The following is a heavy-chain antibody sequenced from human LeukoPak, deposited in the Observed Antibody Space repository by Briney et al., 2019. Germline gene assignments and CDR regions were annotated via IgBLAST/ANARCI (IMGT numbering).Heavy chain of an antibody. Sequence: PSETLSLTCTVSGGSISSSSYYWGWIRQPPGKGLEWLGSIYYSGSTYYNPSLKSRVTISVDTSKNQFPLKLSSVTAADTAVYYCARHTTILGVVIDYWGQGTLVTVS. CDR2: IYYSGST. J-gene: IGHJ4*02. CDR1: GGSISSSSYY. CDR3: ARHTTILGVVIDY. D-gene: IGHD3-3*01. V-gene: IGHV4-39*01.